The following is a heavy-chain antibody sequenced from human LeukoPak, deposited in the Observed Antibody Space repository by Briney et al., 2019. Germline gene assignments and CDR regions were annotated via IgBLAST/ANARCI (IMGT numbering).Heavy chain of an antibody. V-gene: IGHV3-23*01. CDR2: ISGSGGST. Sequence: GGSLRLSCAASGFTFSSYAMSWVRQAPGKGLEWVSAISGSGGSTYYADSVKGRFTISRDNSKNTLYLQMNSLRSEDTAVYYCARECSGGSCYSHWGQGTLVTVSS. CDR1: GFTFSSYA. D-gene: IGHD2-15*01. CDR3: ARECSGGSCYSH. J-gene: IGHJ4*02.